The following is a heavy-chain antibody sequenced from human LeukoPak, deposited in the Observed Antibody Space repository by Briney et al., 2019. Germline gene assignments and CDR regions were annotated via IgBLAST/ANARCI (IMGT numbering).Heavy chain of an antibody. V-gene: IGHV3-30-3*01. CDR1: GFTFSSYA. CDR3: ASSNY. J-gene: IGHJ4*02. Sequence: PGGSLRLSCAASGFTFSSYAMPWVRQAPGKGLEWVAVISYDGSNKYYADSVKGRFTISRDNSKNTLYLQMNSLRAEDTAVYYCASSNYWGQGTLVTVSS. CDR2: ISYDGSNK.